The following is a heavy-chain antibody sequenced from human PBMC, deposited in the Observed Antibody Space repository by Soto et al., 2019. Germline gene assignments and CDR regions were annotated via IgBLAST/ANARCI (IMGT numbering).Heavy chain of an antibody. Sequence: SETLSLTCTVSGGSISSGGYYWSWIRQHPGKGLEWIGYIYYSGSTYYNPSLKSRVTISVDTSKNQFSLKLSSVTAADTAVYYCARRPELGGVDYYYYGMDVWGQGTTVTVSS. CDR3: ARRPELGGVDYYYYGMDV. V-gene: IGHV4-31*03. CDR2: IYYSGST. CDR1: GGSISSGGYY. J-gene: IGHJ6*02. D-gene: IGHD7-27*01.